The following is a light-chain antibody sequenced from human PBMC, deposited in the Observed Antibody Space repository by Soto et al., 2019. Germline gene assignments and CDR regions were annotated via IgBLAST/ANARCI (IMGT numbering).Light chain of an antibody. V-gene: IGLV3-9*01. CDR1: NIGSKS. J-gene: IGLJ2*01. CDR3: HAWDSNTVV. CDR2: RDT. Sequence: SYELTQPLSVSVALGQTARITCGGHNIGSKSVHWYQQRPGQAPVLIIYRDTNRPSGIPERFSGSNSRNTATLTLSRAQVGDEADYFCHAWDSNTVVFGGGTKLTVL.